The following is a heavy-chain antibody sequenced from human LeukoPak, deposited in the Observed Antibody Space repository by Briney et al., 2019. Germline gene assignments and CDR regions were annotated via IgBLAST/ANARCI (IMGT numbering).Heavy chain of an antibody. CDR1: GGSFSGYY. CDR2: INHSGST. Sequence: SETLSLTCAVYGGSFSGYYWSWIRQPPGKGLEWIGEINHSGSTNYNPSLKSRVTISVDTSKNQFSLKLSSVTAADTAVYYCARRSIAARNWFDPWGQGTLVTVYS. D-gene: IGHD6-6*01. V-gene: IGHV4-34*01. J-gene: IGHJ5*02. CDR3: ARRSIAARNWFDP.